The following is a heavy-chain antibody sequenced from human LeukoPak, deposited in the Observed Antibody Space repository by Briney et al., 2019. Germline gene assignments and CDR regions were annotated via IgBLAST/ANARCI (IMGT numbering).Heavy chain of an antibody. D-gene: IGHD3-10*01. V-gene: IGHV3-48*03. CDR3: AKLAKYFYGSETYYFFEH. CDR1: GFMFSSYE. Sequence: GGSLRLSCAASGFMFSSYEMNWVRQAPGKGLEWVSYIRSRGGTIYYADSVKGRFTISRDNAKNSLFLQMNSLRVEDTAVYYCAKLAKYFYGSETYYFFEHWGQGTPVTASS. J-gene: IGHJ4*02. CDR2: IRSRGGTI.